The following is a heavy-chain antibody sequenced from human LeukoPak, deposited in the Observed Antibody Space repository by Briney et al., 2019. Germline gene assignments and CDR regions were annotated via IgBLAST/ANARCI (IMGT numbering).Heavy chain of an antibody. CDR3: ARLRSGYSGYDSFDY. CDR2: INHSGST. J-gene: IGHJ4*02. V-gene: IGHV4-34*01. D-gene: IGHD5-12*01. CDR1: GGSFSGYY. Sequence: SETLSLTCAVYGGSFSGYYWSWIRQPPGKGLEWIGEINHSGSTNYNPSLKSRVTISVDTSKKQFSLNLSSVTAADTALYYCARLRSGYSGYDSFDYWGQGSLVTVSS.